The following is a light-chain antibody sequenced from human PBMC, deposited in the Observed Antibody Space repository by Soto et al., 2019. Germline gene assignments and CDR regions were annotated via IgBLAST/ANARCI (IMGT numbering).Light chain of an antibody. J-gene: IGLJ1*01. CDR3: FSFTTTSTHV. CDR1: TSFVGTYNF. V-gene: IGLV2-14*02. Sequence: QSALTQPASVSGSAGQSITISCTGTTSFVGTYNFVSWYQQHPGKAPQVLIYEGTKRPSGVSNRFSGSKSGNTAYLTISGLQVEDEAEYFCFSFTTTSTHVFGTGTKVTVL. CDR2: EGT.